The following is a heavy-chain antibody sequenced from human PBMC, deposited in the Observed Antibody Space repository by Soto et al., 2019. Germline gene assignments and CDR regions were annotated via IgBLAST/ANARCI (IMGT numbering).Heavy chain of an antibody. Sequence: QVQLMQSGAEVKKPGASVKVACKTSGFTFSKYYMHWLRQVPGQGLEWVGVINPSGRTTSYAQKFLSRVTVTRDASTATVYLELNSLRSGDTAVYYCARDLDVTTVTTSFDSWGQGTLVTVSS. V-gene: IGHV1-46*01. CDR1: GFTFSKYY. J-gene: IGHJ4*02. CDR3: ARDLDVTTVTTSFDS. D-gene: IGHD4-17*01. CDR2: INPSGRTT.